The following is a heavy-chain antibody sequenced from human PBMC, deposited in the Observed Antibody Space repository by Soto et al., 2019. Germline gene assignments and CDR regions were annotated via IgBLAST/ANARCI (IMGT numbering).Heavy chain of an antibody. Sequence: SETLSLTCTVSGGSISSSSYYWGWIRQPPGKGLEWIGSIYYSGSTYYNPSLKSRVTISVDTSKNQFSLKLSSVTAADTAVYFGVTHEIQSTNVGMDGWGQRTTVTVSS. CDR1: GGSISSSSYY. J-gene: IGHJ6*02. CDR3: VTHEIQSTNVGMDG. V-gene: IGHV4-39*01. CDR2: IYYSGST.